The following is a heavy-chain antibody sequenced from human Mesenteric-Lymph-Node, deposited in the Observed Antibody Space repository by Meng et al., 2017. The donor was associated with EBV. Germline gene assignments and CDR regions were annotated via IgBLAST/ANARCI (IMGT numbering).Heavy chain of an antibody. J-gene: IGHJ4*02. CDR3: AREGDWTTFDY. V-gene: IGHV1-18*01. CDR2: ISAYNGNT. Sequence: QVQLVQSGAEVKKSGASVKVSCKASGYTYTSYGIIWVRQAPGQGLEWVGWISAYNGNTNYAQKVQGRVTMTTDTSTTTAYMELRRLRSDDTAVYYCAREGDWTTFDYWGQGTLVTVSS. CDR1: GYTYTSYG. D-gene: IGHD3/OR15-3a*01.